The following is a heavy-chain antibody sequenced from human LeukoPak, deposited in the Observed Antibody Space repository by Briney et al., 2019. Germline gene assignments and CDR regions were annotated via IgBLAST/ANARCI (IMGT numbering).Heavy chain of an antibody. D-gene: IGHD6-6*01. CDR1: GYTFTSYG. V-gene: IGHV1-18*01. CDR3: ARDGQLDLTSASMDV. J-gene: IGHJ6*04. Sequence: ASVMVSCKASGYTFTSYGISWVRQAPGQGLEWMGWISAYNGNTNYAQNLQGRVTMTTDTSTSTAYMELRSLRSDDTAVYYCARDGQLDLTSASMDVWGKGTTVTVSS. CDR2: ISAYNGNT.